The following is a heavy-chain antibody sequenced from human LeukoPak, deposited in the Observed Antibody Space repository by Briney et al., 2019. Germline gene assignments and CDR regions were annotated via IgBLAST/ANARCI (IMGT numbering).Heavy chain of an antibody. D-gene: IGHD6-19*01. CDR1: GFSFSAYA. CDR2: ISWNSGSI. V-gene: IGHV3-9*03. Sequence: PGGSLRLSCAASGFSFSAYAMHWVRQAPGKGLEWVSGISWNSGSIGYADSVKGRFTISRDNAKNSLYLQMNSLRAEDMALYYCAGASSKDAFDIWGQGTMVTVSS. CDR3: AGASSKDAFDI. J-gene: IGHJ3*02.